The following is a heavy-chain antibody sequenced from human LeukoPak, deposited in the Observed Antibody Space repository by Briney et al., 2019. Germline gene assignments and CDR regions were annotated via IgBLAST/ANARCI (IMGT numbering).Heavy chain of an antibody. V-gene: IGHV3-13*01. CDR1: GFTVNEYD. CDR3: AKEAPHTAVLIALPEWNYIDS. D-gene: IGHD2-21*01. CDR2: IGLVGDT. Sequence: PGGSLRLSCAASGFTVNEYDMHWVRQATGKGLEWVSAIGLVGDTYYVGSVKGRFTVSRDFFTSTLDLQMTSLRAEDTAVYYCAKEAPHTAVLIALPEWNYIDSWGRGILVSVSS. J-gene: IGHJ4*02.